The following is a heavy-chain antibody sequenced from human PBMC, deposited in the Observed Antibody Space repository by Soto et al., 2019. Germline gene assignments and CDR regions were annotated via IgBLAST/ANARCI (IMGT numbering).Heavy chain of an antibody. V-gene: IGHV1-46*01. Sequence: QVQLVQSGAEVKKPGASVKVSCKASGYTFTSYYMHWVRQAPGQGLEWMGIINPSGGSTSYAQKFQGRVTMTRDTSTSTGYMELSSLRSEDTAVYYCARNGPRIWELPLLLDYWGQETLVTVSS. CDR3: ARNGPRIWELPLLLDY. CDR1: GYTFTSYY. CDR2: INPSGGST. D-gene: IGHD1-26*01. J-gene: IGHJ4*02.